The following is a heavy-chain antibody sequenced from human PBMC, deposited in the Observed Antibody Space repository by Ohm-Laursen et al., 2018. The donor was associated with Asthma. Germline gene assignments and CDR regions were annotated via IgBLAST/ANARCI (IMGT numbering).Heavy chain of an antibody. CDR3: ARGPHRYYDILTGYPDY. J-gene: IGHJ4*02. CDR1: GFTFSNYW. CDR2: IKQDGSEK. Sequence: SLRLSCAASGFTFSNYWMSWVRQAPGKGLEWVANIKQDGSEKYYVDSVKGRFTISRDNAKNSLYLQMNSLRAEDTAVYYCARGPHRYYDILTGYPDYWGQGTLVTVSS. D-gene: IGHD3-9*01. V-gene: IGHV3-7*01.